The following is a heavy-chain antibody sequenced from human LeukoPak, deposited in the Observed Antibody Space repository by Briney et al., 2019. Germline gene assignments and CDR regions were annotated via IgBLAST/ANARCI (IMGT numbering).Heavy chain of an antibody. CDR1: GGSISSYY. J-gene: IGHJ4*02. CDR3: ARDGSGYYDTSGYRN. Sequence: SETLSLTCTVSGGSISSYYWSWNRQPPGKGLEWVGYIYYSGSTNYNPSLKSRVTILVDTSKNQFSLKLSSVTAADTAVYYCARDGSGYYDTSGYRNWGQGTLVTVSS. V-gene: IGHV4-59*12. D-gene: IGHD3-22*01. CDR2: IYYSGST.